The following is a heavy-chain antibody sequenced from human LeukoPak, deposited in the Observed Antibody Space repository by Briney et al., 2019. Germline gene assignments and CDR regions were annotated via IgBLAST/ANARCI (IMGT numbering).Heavy chain of an antibody. CDR2: IYRGGTT. CDR3: ARMLISSTYYFDH. CDR1: GFTVSSNY. Sequence: GGSLRLSCAASGFTVSSNYMSWVRQAPGKGLEWVSIIYRGGTTYYADSVKGRFTISRDISENTLYLQMNSLRAEDTAVYYCARMLISSTYYFDHWGQGTLVTVSS. J-gene: IGHJ4*02. V-gene: IGHV3-53*01. D-gene: IGHD2/OR15-2a*01.